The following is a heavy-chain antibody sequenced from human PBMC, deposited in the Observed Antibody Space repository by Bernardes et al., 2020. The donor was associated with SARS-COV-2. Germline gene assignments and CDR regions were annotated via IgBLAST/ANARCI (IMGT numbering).Heavy chain of an antibody. D-gene: IGHD5-12*01. J-gene: IGHJ4*02. CDR2: IYSTGTT. CDR1: GVSISSHY. V-gene: IGHV4-4*07. CDR3: AKDSGNIVTTTERFDY. Sequence: AESLSLTCTASGVSISSHYLSWLRQPAGKGLEWIARIYSTGTTNYNPYFMSRVTMSVNNSTKQYSLKVTSVTAADTAVYYCAKDSGNIVTTTERFDYWGQGTLVAVSS.